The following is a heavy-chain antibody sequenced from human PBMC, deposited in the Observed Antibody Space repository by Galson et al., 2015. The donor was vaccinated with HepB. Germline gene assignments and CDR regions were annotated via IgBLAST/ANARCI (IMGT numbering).Heavy chain of an antibody. D-gene: IGHD3-22*01. CDR1: GFTFSSYG. V-gene: IGHV3-30*18. Sequence: SLRLSCAASGFTFSSYGMHWVRQPPGKGLEWVAVISYDGSNKYYADSVKGRFTISRDNSKNTLYLQMNSLRAEDTAVYYCAKIQGNYYDSSGYSLPFDYWGQGTLVTVSS. J-gene: IGHJ4*02. CDR3: AKIQGNYYDSSGYSLPFDY. CDR2: ISYDGSNK.